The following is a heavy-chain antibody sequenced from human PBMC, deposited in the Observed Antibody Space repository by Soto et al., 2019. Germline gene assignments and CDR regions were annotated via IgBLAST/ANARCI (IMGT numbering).Heavy chain of an antibody. CDR3: AKASVTTSPFFDY. CDR1: GFTFSTYG. J-gene: IGHJ4*02. Sequence: EVQLLESGGGLVQPGGSLRLSCAASGFTFSTYGMNWVRQAPGKGLEWVSAISGSGGSTYYADSVKGRFTISRDNSKNTLYLQMNSLRAEDTAVYYCAKASVTTSPFFDYWGQGTLVTVSS. D-gene: IGHD4-17*01. CDR2: ISGSGGST. V-gene: IGHV3-23*01.